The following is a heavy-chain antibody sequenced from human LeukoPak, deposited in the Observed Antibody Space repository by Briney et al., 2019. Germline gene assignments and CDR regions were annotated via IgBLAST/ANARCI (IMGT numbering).Heavy chain of an antibody. D-gene: IGHD2-8*01. Sequence: GASVKVSCKASGYTFTTYDINWVRQAPGQGLEWMGWVTPTSGNTGYAQKFQGRVTISRDTSIGTTYLELSSLSSEDTAVYYCARGEVQCMDYWGQGTLVTVSS. J-gene: IGHJ4*02. CDR2: VTPTSGNT. CDR3: ARGEVQCMDY. CDR1: GYTFTTYD. V-gene: IGHV1-8*03.